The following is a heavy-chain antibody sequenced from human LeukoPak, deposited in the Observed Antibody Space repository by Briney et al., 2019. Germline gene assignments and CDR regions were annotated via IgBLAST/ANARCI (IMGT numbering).Heavy chain of an antibody. V-gene: IGHV3-72*01. CDR2: TRNKANSYTT. CDR3: ARDYGVAGLFDP. Sequence: GGSLRLSCAASGFTFSDHYMDWVRQAPGKGLEWVGRTRNKANSYTTVYAASVKGRFTISRDESENSLLLQMNSLKTEDTAVYYCARDYGVAGLFDPWGQGTLVSVSS. D-gene: IGHD4-17*01. J-gene: IGHJ5*02. CDR1: GFTFSDHY.